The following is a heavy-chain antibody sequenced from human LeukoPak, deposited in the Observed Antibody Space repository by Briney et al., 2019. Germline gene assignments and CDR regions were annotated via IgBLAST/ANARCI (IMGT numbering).Heavy chain of an antibody. D-gene: IGHD6-13*01. V-gene: IGHV7-4-1*02. J-gene: IGHJ6*02. CDR2: INTNTGNP. CDR3: ARDREWATYSSSWYGYYGMDV. CDR1: GYTFTSYA. Sequence: ASVKVSCKASGYTFTSYAMNWVRQAPGQGLEWMGWINTNTGNPTYAQGFTGRFVFSLDTSVSTAYLQISSLKAEDTAVYYCARDREWATYSSSWYGYYGMDVWGQGTTVTVSS.